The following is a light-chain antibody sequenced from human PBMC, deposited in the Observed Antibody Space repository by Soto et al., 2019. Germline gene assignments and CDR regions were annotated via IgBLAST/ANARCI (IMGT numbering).Light chain of an antibody. CDR1: GSDVGGYNY. Sequence: QSVLTQPASVSGSPGQSITISCTGTGSDVGGYNYVSWYQQHPGKAPKLMIYDVSNRPSGVSNRFSGSKSGNTASLTISGLQAEDEADYYCSSYTSSSILNFYVFGTGTKVTVL. V-gene: IGLV2-14*01. CDR3: SSYTSSSILNFYV. CDR2: DVS. J-gene: IGLJ1*01.